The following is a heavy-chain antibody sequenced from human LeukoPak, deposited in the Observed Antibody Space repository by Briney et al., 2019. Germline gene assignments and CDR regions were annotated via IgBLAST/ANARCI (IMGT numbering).Heavy chain of an antibody. Sequence: GGSLRLSCAASGFTLSSYAMSWVRQAPGKGLEWVANIKQDGTEIFYVDSVRGRFIISRDNAENSLYLQMNSLRVEDTAVYYCARTPDGADYWGQGTLVTVSS. CDR1: GFTLSSYA. CDR2: IKQDGTEI. V-gene: IGHV3-7*01. CDR3: ARTPDGADY. D-gene: IGHD3-10*01. J-gene: IGHJ4*02.